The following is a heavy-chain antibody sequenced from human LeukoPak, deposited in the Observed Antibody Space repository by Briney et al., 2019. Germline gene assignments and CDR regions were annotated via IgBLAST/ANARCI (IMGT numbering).Heavy chain of an antibody. CDR2: INHSGST. Sequence: SETLSLTCAVYGGSFSGYYWSWIRQPPGKGLEWIGEINHSGSTNYNPSLKSRVTISVDTSKNQFSLKLSSVTAADTAVYYCARGTAARPRYFDYWGQGTLVTASS. D-gene: IGHD6-6*01. CDR3: ARGTAARPRYFDY. J-gene: IGHJ4*02. V-gene: IGHV4-34*01. CDR1: GGSFSGYY.